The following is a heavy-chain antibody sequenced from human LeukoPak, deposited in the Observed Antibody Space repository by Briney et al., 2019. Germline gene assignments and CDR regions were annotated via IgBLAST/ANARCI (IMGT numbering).Heavy chain of an antibody. CDR1: GFAFSSYW. V-gene: IGHV3-23*01. Sequence: PGGSLRLSCAASGFAFSSYWMNWAGQAPRKGLEWGAVISGSGGSTYYADSVKGRFTISRDNSKNTLYLQMNSLRAEDTAVYYCEKAPGYTVVVHFDYWGQGNLVTVSS. D-gene: IGHD2-15*01. CDR3: EKAPGYTVVVHFDY. J-gene: IGHJ4*02. CDR2: ISGSGGST.